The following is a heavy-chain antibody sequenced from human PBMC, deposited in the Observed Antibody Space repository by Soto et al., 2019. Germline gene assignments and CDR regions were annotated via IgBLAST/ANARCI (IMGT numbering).Heavy chain of an antibody. V-gene: IGHV4-4*07. CDR2: IYGTGTT. CDR1: GASISGYY. D-gene: IGHD1-1*01. J-gene: IGHJ5*02. CDR3: VRDGTKTLRDWFDP. Sequence: PSETLSLTCTVSGASISGYYWSWIRKSAGKGLEWIARIYGTGTTDYNPSLKSRVMMSVDTSKKQFSLKLRSVTAADTAVYYCVRDGTKTLRDWFDPWGQGISVTVSS.